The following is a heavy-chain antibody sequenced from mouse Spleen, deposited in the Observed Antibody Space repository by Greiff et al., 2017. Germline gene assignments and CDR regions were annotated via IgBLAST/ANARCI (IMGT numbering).Heavy chain of an antibody. V-gene: IGHV5-16*01. CDR1: GFTFSDYY. CDR2: INYDGSST. D-gene: IGHD2-10*02. Sequence: EVMLVESEGGLVQPGSSMKLSCTASGFTFSDYYMAWVRQVPEKGLEWVANINYDGSSTYYLDSLKSRFIISRDNAKNILYLQMSSLKSEDTATYYCAREGYGNYFYYFDYWGQGTTLTVSS. CDR3: AREGYGNYFYYFDY. J-gene: IGHJ2*01.